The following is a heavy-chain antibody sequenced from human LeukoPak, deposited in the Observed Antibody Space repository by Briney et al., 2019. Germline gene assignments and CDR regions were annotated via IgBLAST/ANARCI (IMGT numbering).Heavy chain of an antibody. CDR1: GYSISTGYY. CDR3: ARDLSVGYNYGYGKAFDI. V-gene: IGHV4-38-2*02. Sequence: PSETLSLTCTVSGYSISTGYYWDWIRQPPGKGLEWIGTFYHGGSTYYNPSLKSRVTISVDTSKNQFSLNLTSVTAAETAVYYCARDLSVGYNYGYGKAFDIWGQGTMVTVSS. D-gene: IGHD5-18*01. CDR2: FYHGGST. J-gene: IGHJ3*02.